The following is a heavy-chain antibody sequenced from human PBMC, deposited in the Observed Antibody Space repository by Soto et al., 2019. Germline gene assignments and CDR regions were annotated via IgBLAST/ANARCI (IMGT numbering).Heavy chain of an antibody. V-gene: IGHV3-48*02. Sequence: EVQLVESGGGLVQPGGSLRLSCAASGFTFSSYSMNWVRQAPGKGLEWVSYISSSSSTIYYADSVKGRFTISRDNAKKPLYLQMNSLGDEDTAGYYRARGPWATHHYHDGMDVWGQGTTVTVSS. CDR2: ISSSSSTI. D-gene: IGHD1-26*01. CDR3: ARGPWATHHYHDGMDV. CDR1: GFTFSSYS. J-gene: IGHJ6*02.